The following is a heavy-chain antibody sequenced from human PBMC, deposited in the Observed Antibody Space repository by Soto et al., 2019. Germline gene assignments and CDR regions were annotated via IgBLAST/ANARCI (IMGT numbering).Heavy chain of an antibody. J-gene: IGHJ4*02. V-gene: IGHV5-51*01. Sequence: GESLKISCKGSGYSFTSYWTGWVRQMPGKGLEWMGIIYPGDSDTRYSPSFQGQVTISADKSISTAYLQWSSLKASDTAMYYCARHPTPVVVAAYEDYYFDYWGQGTLVTVSS. CDR1: GYSFTSYW. CDR2: IYPGDSDT. D-gene: IGHD2-15*01. CDR3: ARHPTPVVVAAYEDYYFDY.